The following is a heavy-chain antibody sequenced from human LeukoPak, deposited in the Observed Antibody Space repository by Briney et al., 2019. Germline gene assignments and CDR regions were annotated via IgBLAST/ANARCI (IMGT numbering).Heavy chain of an antibody. CDR3: AREDSSGSGEDY. CDR2: IQQDGSEK. D-gene: IGHD3-22*01. Sequence: GGSLRLPCAASGFTFSTFWMSWVRQAPGKGLEWVANIQQDGSEKYYLDSVKGRFTISRDNAKNSLYLQMNSLRAEDTAVYYCAREDSSGSGEDYWGQGTLVTVSS. V-gene: IGHV3-7*01. CDR1: GFTFSTFW. J-gene: IGHJ4*02.